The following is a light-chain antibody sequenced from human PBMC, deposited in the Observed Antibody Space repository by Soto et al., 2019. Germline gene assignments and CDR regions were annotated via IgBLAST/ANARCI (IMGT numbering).Light chain of an antibody. CDR3: AAWDDSLNGVV. Sequence: QSVLTQPPSASGTSGERVTISCSGSSSNIGSNTVNWYQQLPGTAPKLLIYSNNQRPSGVPDRFSGSKSGTSASLAISGLQSEDEADYYCAAWDDSLNGVVFGGGTKVTV. CDR2: SNN. CDR1: SSNIGSNT. J-gene: IGLJ2*01. V-gene: IGLV1-44*01.